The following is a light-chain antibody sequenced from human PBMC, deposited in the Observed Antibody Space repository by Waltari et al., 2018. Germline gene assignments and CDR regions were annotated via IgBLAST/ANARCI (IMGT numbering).Light chain of an antibody. CDR3: QQANSFPPS. Sequence: IQLPQSPSSASASVGDIVTLTCRASQGISNWLAWYQQKPGKAPKLLIYGASSLQSGVPSRFSGRGSGTDFTLTSTSLQPEDFATFYCQQANSFPPSFGQGTKLEIK. J-gene: IGKJ2*01. CDR2: GAS. V-gene: IGKV1D-12*01. CDR1: QGISNW.